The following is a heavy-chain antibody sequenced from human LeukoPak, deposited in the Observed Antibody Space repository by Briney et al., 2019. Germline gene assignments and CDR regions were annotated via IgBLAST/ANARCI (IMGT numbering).Heavy chain of an antibody. V-gene: IGHV3-30*14. D-gene: IGHD3-22*01. CDR1: GFTFSSYA. Sequence: GGSLRLSCAASGFTFSSYAMHWVRQAPGKGLEWVAVISYDGSNKYYADSVKGRFTISRDNSKNTLDVQTNSLRAEDTAVYYCARYYDSSGRTPGGIDIRGQGTMVTVSS. CDR3: ARYYDSSGRTPGGIDI. CDR2: ISYDGSNK. J-gene: IGHJ3*02.